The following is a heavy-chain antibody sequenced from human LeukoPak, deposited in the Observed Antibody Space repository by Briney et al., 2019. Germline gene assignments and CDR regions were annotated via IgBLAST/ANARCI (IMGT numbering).Heavy chain of an antibody. J-gene: IGHJ4*02. CDR2: ISSSSSYI. D-gene: IGHD3-10*01. CDR3: ARGFSPDYYGSGVLC. V-gene: IGHV3-21*01. CDR1: GFTFSSYS. Sequence: GGSLRLSCAASGFTFSSYSMNWVRQAPGKGLEWVSSISSSSSYIYYADSVKGRFTISRDNAKNSLYLQMNSLRAEDTAVYYCARGFSPDYYGSGVLCWGQGTLVTVSS.